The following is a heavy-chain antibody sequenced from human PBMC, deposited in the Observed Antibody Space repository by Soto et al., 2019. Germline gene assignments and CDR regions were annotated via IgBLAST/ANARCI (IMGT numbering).Heavy chain of an antibody. CDR2: IIPILGIA. V-gene: IGHV1-69*02. D-gene: IGHD6-19*01. CDR3: ATHIILAVAGQDDAFDI. J-gene: IGHJ3*02. CDR1: GGTFSSYT. Sequence: QVQLVQSGAEVKKPGSSVKVSCKASGGTFSSYTISWVRQATGQGLEWMGRIIPILGIANYAQKFQGRVTITADKSTSTAYMELSSLRSEDTAVYYCATHIILAVAGQDDAFDIWGQGTMVTVSS.